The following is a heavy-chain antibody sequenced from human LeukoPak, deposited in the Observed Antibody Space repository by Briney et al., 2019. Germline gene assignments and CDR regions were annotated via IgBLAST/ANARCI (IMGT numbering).Heavy chain of an antibody. CDR1: GYTFTSYA. V-gene: IGHV7-4-1*02. D-gene: IGHD1-1*01. CDR3: ATANNWNVWTYYYYRMDV. J-gene: IGHJ6*02. Sequence: ASVQVSCKASGYTFTSYAMNWVRQAPGQGLEWMGWINTNTGNPTYAQGFTGRFVFSLDTSVSTAYLQISSLKAEDTAVYYCATANNWNVWTYYYYRMDVWGQGTTVTVSS. CDR2: INTNTGNP.